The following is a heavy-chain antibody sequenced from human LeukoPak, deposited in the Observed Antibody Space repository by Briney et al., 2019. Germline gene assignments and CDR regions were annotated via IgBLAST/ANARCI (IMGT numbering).Heavy chain of an antibody. Sequence: PSETLSLTCTVSGGSLSSYYWSWIRQPPGKGLEWIGYIYYSGSTNYNPSLKSRVTISVDMSKNQFSLKLTSVTAADTAVYYCARVSGYDSWYYFDYGGQGTLVTVSS. D-gene: IGHD6-13*01. CDR1: GGSLSSYY. J-gene: IGHJ4*02. CDR2: IYYSGST. V-gene: IGHV4-59*01. CDR3: ARVSGYDSWYYFDY.